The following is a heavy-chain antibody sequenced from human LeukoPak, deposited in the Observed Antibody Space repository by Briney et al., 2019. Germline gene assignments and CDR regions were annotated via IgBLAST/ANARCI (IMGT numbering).Heavy chain of an antibody. V-gene: IGHV3-73*01. CDR3: TSPITIFGVVAKNY. CDR2: IRSKANSYAT. Sequence: PGGSLRLSCAASGFSFSGSTMHWVRQASGKGLEWLGRIRSKANSYATVYAASVKGRFTIARDDSKNTVYLQMNSLKTEDTAVYYCTSPITIFGVVAKNYWGQGTLVTVSP. D-gene: IGHD3-3*01. J-gene: IGHJ4*02. CDR1: GFSFSGST.